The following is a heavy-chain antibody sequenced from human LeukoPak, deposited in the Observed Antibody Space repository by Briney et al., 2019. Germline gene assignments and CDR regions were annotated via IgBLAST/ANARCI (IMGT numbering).Heavy chain of an antibody. V-gene: IGHV4-61*08. J-gene: IGHJ4*02. CDR2: IYYSGST. CDR1: GGSISSGDYY. D-gene: IGHD5-12*01. Sequence: SETLSLTCTVSGGSISSGDYYWSWIRQPPGKGLEWIGYIYYSGSTNYNPSLKSRVTISVDTSKNQFSLKLSSVTAADTAVYYCARTGGYSGYDIDYWGQGTLVTVSS. CDR3: ARTGGYSGYDIDY.